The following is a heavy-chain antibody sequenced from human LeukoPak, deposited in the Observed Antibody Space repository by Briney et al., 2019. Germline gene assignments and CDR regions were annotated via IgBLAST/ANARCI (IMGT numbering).Heavy chain of an antibody. CDR3: AGYDYGNYAIFDF. CDR1: GGSISSGSYY. V-gene: IGHV4-61*02. D-gene: IGHD4-11*01. J-gene: IGHJ4*02. CDR2: LFNSGTT. Sequence: PSQTLSLTCTVSGGSISSGSYYWSWIRQPAGKGLEWIGRLFNSGTTNYNPSLKSRVTISGDTSNNQFFLKLTSVTAADTAVYYCAGYDYGNYAIFDFWGQGTLVPVSS.